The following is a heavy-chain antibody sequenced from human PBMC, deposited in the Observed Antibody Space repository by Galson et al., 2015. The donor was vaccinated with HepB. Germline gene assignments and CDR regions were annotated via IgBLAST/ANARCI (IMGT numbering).Heavy chain of an antibody. D-gene: IGHD2-8*01. CDR3: ARVLMVYALEGYYYYYGMDV. CDR2: ISYEGSNK. CDR1: GFTFSSFT. J-gene: IGHJ6*02. Sequence: SLRLSCAASGFTFSSFTMHWVRQAPGKGLEWVAVISYEGSNKYYADSVKGRFTISRDNSKNTLYLQMNSLRAEDTAVYYCARVLMVYALEGYYYYYGMDVWGQGTTVTVSS. V-gene: IGHV3-30-3*01.